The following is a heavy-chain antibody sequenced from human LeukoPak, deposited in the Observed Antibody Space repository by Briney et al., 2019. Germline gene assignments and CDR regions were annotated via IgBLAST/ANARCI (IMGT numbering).Heavy chain of an antibody. Sequence: EASVKVSCKASGYTFTSYAMHWVRQAPGQRLEWMGWINAGNGNTKYSQKFQGRVTITRDTSASTAYMELSSLRSEDTAVYYCAREVWELDYFDYWGQGTLVTVSS. V-gene: IGHV1-3*01. D-gene: IGHD1-26*01. CDR3: AREVWELDYFDY. J-gene: IGHJ4*02. CDR2: INAGNGNT. CDR1: GYTFTSYA.